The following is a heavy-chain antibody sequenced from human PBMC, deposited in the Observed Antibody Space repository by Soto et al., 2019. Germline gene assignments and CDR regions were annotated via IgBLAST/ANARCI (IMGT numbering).Heavy chain of an antibody. V-gene: IGHV4-34*01. CDR1: GGSFSGYY. CDR2: INHSGGT. Sequence: SETLSLTCADYGGSFSGYYWSWIRQPPGKGLEWIGEINHSGGTNYNPSLKSRVTISVDTSKNQFSLKLNSVTGADTAVYYCARDIRGYSRALDYWGQGTLVTVSS. J-gene: IGHJ4*02. CDR3: ARDIRGYSRALDY. D-gene: IGHD5-18*01.